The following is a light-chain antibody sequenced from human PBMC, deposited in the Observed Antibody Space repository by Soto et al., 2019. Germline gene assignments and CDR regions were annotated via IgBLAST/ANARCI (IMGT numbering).Light chain of an antibody. Sequence: DIXXTXXXXXLAVSLGERATINCKSSQSVLYSSNNKNYLAWYQQKPGQPPKLLIYWASTRESGVPDRFSGSGSGTDFTLTISSLQTEDVAVYYCQQYYSTPQTFGQGTKVEIK. CDR1: QSVLYSSNNKNY. CDR3: QQYYSTPQT. J-gene: IGKJ1*01. CDR2: WAS. V-gene: IGKV4-1*01.